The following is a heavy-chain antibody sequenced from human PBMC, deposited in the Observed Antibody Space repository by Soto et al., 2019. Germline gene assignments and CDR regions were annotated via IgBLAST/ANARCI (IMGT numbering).Heavy chain of an antibody. J-gene: IGHJ6*02. Sequence: PGGSLRLSCAASGFTFSSHSMNWVRQAPGKGLEWVSSISSSSSYIYYADSVKGRFTISRDNAKNSLYLQMNSLRAEDTAVYYCARDNPDSSSWYGETLKYYYYYGMDVWGQGTTVTVS. CDR2: ISSSSSYI. CDR1: GFTFSSHS. V-gene: IGHV3-21*01. CDR3: ARDNPDSSSWYGETLKYYYYYGMDV. D-gene: IGHD6-13*01.